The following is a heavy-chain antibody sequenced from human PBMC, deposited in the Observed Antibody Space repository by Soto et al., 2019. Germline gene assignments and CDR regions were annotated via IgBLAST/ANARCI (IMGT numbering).Heavy chain of an antibody. Sequence: EVQLVESGGGLVQPGGSLRLSCAASGFTFSDYWMHWVRLVPGKGLLWVSRINPDGSRPNYADSVKGRFATSRDNAKNTVYLQMKSLRAEDTAVYYCARVKLGSYDWFDPWGQGTLGTVSS. CDR3: ARVKLGSYDWFDP. V-gene: IGHV3-74*01. D-gene: IGHD3-16*01. CDR1: GFTFSDYW. J-gene: IGHJ5*02. CDR2: INPDGSRP.